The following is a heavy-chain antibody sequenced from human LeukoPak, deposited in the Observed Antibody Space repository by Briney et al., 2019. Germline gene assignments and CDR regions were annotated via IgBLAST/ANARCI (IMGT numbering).Heavy chain of an antibody. CDR3: ARPFGEAVGATLGGVDY. J-gene: IGHJ4*02. CDR1: GYSFTNYW. D-gene: IGHD1-26*01. Sequence: GESLQISCKGSGYSFTNYWIGWVRQMPGKGLEWMGIIYPGDSDTRYSPSFQGQVTISADKSISTAYLQWSSLKASDTAIYYCARPFGEAVGATLGGVDYWGQGTLVTVSS. V-gene: IGHV5-51*01. CDR2: IYPGDSDT.